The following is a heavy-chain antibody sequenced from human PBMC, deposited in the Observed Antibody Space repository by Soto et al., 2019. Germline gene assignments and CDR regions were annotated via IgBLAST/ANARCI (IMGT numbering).Heavy chain of an antibody. V-gene: IGHV3-21*01. J-gene: IGHJ6*02. CDR3: ARNKLRFFDYYGMDV. D-gene: IGHD3-3*01. Sequence: PGGSLRLSCAASGFTFSSYSMNWVRQAPGKGLEWVSSISSSSSYIYYADSVKGRFTISRDNAKNPLYLQMNSLRAEDTAVYYCARNKLRFFDYYGMDVWGQGTTVTVS. CDR1: GFTFSSYS. CDR2: ISSSSSYI.